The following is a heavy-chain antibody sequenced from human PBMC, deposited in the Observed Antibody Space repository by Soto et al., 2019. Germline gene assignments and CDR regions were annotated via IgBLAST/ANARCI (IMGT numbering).Heavy chain of an antibody. J-gene: IGHJ4*02. D-gene: IGHD1-26*01. V-gene: IGHV1-18*04. CDR3: ARKEPRIVGATGVDY. Sequence: QVQLVQSGAEVKKPGASVKVSCKASGYTFTSYGISWVRQAPGQGLEWMGWISAYNGHTNDAQKLQGRVTMTTDTSTSTAYMELRSLRSDDTAVYYCARKEPRIVGATGVDYWGQGTLVTVSS. CDR2: ISAYNGHT. CDR1: GYTFTSYG.